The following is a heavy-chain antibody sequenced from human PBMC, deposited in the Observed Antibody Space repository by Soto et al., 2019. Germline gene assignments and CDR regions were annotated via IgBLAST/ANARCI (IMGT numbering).Heavy chain of an antibody. CDR1: GFTFSSYG. CDR3: ARDSLVGADYYPSGMDV. CDR2: IWYDGSNK. J-gene: IGHJ6*02. V-gene: IGHV3-33*01. Sequence: GRSLRLSCAASGFTFSSYGMHWVRQAPGKGLEWVAVIWYDGSNKYYADSVKGRFTISRDNSKNTLYLQMNSLRAEDTAVYYCARDSLVGADYYPSGMDVWGQGTTVTVSS. D-gene: IGHD1-26*01.